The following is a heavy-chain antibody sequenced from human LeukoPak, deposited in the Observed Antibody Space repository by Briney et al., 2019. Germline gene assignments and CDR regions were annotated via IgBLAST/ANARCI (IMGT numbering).Heavy chain of an antibody. CDR1: GGTFSSYT. CDR3: ARTLRAYDSED. Sequence: GASVKVSCKASGGTFSSYTISWVRQAPGQGLEWMGRIIPILDIANYAQKFQGRVTITADKSTSTAYMELSSLRSEDTAVYYCARTLRAYDSEDWGQGTLVTVSS. V-gene: IGHV1-69*02. D-gene: IGHD3-22*01. J-gene: IGHJ4*02. CDR2: IIPILDIA.